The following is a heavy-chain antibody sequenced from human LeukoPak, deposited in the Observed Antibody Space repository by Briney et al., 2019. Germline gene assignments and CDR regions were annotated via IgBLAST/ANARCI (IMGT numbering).Heavy chain of an antibody. CDR3: ASDQWGIQEYYFDY. J-gene: IGHJ4*02. D-gene: IGHD5-18*01. CDR1: GFTFSSYS. V-gene: IGHV3-21*01. CDR2: ISSSSSYI. Sequence: GGSLRLSCAASGFTFSSYSMNWVRQAPGKGLEWVSSISSSSSYIYYADSVKGRFTISRDNAKNSLYLQMNSLRAEDTAVYCCASDQWGIQEYYFDYWGQGTLVTVSS.